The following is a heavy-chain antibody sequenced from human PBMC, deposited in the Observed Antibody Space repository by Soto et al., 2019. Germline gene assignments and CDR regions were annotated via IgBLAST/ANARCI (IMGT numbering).Heavy chain of an antibody. V-gene: IGHV4-30-4*01. CDR1: GGSISSGDYY. D-gene: IGHD2-15*01. J-gene: IGHJ6*02. Sequence: PSETLSLTCTVSGGSISSGDYYWSWIRQPPGKGLEWIGYIYYSGSTYYNPSLKSRVTISVDTSKNQFSLKLSSVTAADTAVYYCARAERMGGSYYYGMDVWGQGTTVTVSS. CDR2: IYYSGST. CDR3: ARAERMGGSYYYGMDV.